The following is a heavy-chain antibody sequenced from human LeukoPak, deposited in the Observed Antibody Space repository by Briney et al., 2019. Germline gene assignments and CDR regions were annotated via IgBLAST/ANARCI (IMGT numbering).Heavy chain of an antibody. J-gene: IGHJ6*03. CDR2: TYSGGRT. CDR3: ARVLSGRGSLYDYYYYMDV. Sequence: PGGSLRLSCAASGFTVSSNYMSWVRQAPGKGLEWVSVTYSGGRTYYADSVKGRFTISRDISKNTPYLQMNSLRAEDTAVYYCARVLSGRGSLYDYYYYMDVWGKGTTVTISS. D-gene: IGHD3-10*01. CDR1: GFTVSSNY. V-gene: IGHV3-53*01.